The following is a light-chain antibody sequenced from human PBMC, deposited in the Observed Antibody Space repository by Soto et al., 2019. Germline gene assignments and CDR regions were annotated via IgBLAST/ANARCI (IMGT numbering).Light chain of an antibody. CDR1: VLAKKY. CDR2: KDS. Sequence: SYELTQPSSVSVSPGQTARITCSGDVLAKKYARWFQQKPGQAPVLVIYKDSERPSGIPERFSGSSSGTTVTLTISGAQVEDEADYYCYSEADKKGVFGGGTKLTVL. V-gene: IGLV3-27*01. CDR3: YSEADKKGV. J-gene: IGLJ2*01.